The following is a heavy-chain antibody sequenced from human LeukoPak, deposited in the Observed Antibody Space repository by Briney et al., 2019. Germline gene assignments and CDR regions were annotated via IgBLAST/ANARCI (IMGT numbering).Heavy chain of an antibody. CDR3: ARPYHYDSSGYYYFDY. CDR2: ICAYNGYT. D-gene: IGHD3-22*01. J-gene: IGHJ4*02. V-gene: IGHV1-18*01. Sequence: ASVAVSCKDSGYTFTSYGFIWVRQAPGHGLEWIGLICAYNGYTNYAQKLQGRVTMTTDTSTSTAYMELRSLRSDDTAVYYCARPYHYDSSGYYYFDYWGQGTLVTVSS. CDR1: GYTFTSYG.